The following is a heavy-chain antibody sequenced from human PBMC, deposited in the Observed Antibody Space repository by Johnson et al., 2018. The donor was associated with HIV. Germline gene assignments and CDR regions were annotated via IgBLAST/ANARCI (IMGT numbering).Heavy chain of an antibody. D-gene: IGHD2-21*01. CDR3: AKVDGGGDTCAVYDPLDL. CDR2: ITCNSRGI. Sequence: VQLVESGGGLVQPGGSLRLSCAASGFTFSSYWMHWVRQAPGKGLVWVSRITCNSRGIGYAGSVKGRFTISRDNAKYQVDLQLNSLRVEDTVVYYLAKVDGGGDTCAVYDPLDLWSQGILVTVSA. J-gene: IGHJ3*01. CDR1: GFTFSSYW. V-gene: IGHV3-74*01.